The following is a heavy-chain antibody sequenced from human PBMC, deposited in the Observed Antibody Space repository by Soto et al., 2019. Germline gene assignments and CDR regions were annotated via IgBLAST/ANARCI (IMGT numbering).Heavy chain of an antibody. J-gene: IGHJ6*02. D-gene: IGHD1-26*01. CDR3: AKVGGSGPGYYYYGMDV. CDR1: GFTFSSYG. Sequence: GGSLRLSCAASGFTFSSYGMHWVRQAPGKGLEWVAVISYDGSNKYYADSVKGRFTISRDNSKNTLYLQMNSLRAEDTAVYYCAKVGGSGPGYYYYGMDVWGHGTTVTVSS. V-gene: IGHV3-30*18. CDR2: ISYDGSNK.